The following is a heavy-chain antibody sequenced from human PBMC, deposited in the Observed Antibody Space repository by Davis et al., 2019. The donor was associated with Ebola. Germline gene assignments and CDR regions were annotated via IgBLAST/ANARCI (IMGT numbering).Heavy chain of an antibody. V-gene: IGHV1-18*04. CDR3: ARMAAAGTKLDV. Sequence: AASVKVSCKASGYTFPRYGLSWVRQAPRQGLEWMGWISTYNGNTNFAQKPQGRVTMTTDTSTSSAYMGLRRLRFDDTAVYYCARMAAAGTKLDVWGQGTTVTVSS. D-gene: IGHD6-13*01. J-gene: IGHJ6*02. CDR1: GYTFPRYG. CDR2: ISTYNGNT.